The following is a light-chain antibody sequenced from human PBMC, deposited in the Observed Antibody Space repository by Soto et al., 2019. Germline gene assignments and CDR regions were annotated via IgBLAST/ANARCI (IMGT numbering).Light chain of an antibody. Sequence: QSALTQPASVSGSPGQSITISCTGTSSDVGGYNYVSWYQQHPGKAPKLMIYDVSNRPSGVSNRFSGSKSGNTASLTISGLQAEDEADYYCSSYTSSTTLRGVFGGVTKLTVL. CDR3: SSYTSSTTLRGV. J-gene: IGLJ2*01. CDR2: DVS. CDR1: SSDVGGYNY. V-gene: IGLV2-14*01.